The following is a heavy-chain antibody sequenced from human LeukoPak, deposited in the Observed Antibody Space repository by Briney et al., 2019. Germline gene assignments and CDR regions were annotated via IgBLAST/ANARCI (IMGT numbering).Heavy chain of an antibody. J-gene: IGHJ6*03. CDR2: IYYSGST. D-gene: IGHD3-16*01. V-gene: IGHV4-39*02. CDR1: GDSISSHTYY. Sequence: QPSETLSLTCTVSGDSISSHTYYWGWIRQPPGKGLEWIGIIYYSGSTYYNPSLKSRVIKSVDTSKNQFSLKLSSVTAADTAMYYCARETSQKGAHYMDVWGKGTTVTISS. CDR3: ARETSQKGAHYMDV.